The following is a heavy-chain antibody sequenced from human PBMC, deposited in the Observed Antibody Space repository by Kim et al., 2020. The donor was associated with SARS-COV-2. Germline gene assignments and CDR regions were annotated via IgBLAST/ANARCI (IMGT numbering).Heavy chain of an antibody. J-gene: IGHJ4*02. Sequence: GGSLRLSCAASGFTVSSSYMTWVRQAPGKGLEWVSAIYSGDVTDYADSVKGRFTISRHNSKNTLYLQMNSLRPEDTAVYDCAKDDELGFWHWGQGTLATV. CDR1: GFTVSSSY. D-gene: IGHD7-27*01. CDR2: IYSGDVT. V-gene: IGHV3-53*04. CDR3: AKDDELGFWH.